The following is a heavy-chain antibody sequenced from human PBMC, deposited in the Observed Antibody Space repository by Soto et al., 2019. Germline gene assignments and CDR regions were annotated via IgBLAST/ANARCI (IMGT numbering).Heavy chain of an antibody. CDR2: IYYSGST. CDR3: PTDLTRTDCYSGMDV. V-gene: IGHV4-39*02. Sequence: PSETLSLTCTVSGGSFSSSSYYVGWIRQPPGKGLEWIGSIYYSGSTYYNPSLKSRVTISVETSKNQFSLKLSAVPAADTAVYYCPTDLTRTDCYSGMDVWGQGTTVTVSS. CDR1: GGSFSSSSYY. J-gene: IGHJ6*02. D-gene: IGHD3-9*01.